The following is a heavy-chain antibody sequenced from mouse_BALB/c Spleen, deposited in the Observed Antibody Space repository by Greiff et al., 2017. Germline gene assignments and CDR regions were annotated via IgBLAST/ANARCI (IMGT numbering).Heavy chain of an antibody. D-gene: IGHD2-4*01. CDR3: ARDPMITTGWYFDV. V-gene: IGHV7-3*02. CDR2: IRNKANGYTT. CDR1: GFTFTDYY. Sequence: EVHLVESGGGLVQPGGSLRLSCATSGFTFTDYYMSWVRQPPGKALEWLGFIRNKANGYTTEYSASVKGRFTISRDNSQSILYLQMNTLRAEDSATYYCARDPMITTGWYFDVWGAGTTVTVSS. J-gene: IGHJ1*01.